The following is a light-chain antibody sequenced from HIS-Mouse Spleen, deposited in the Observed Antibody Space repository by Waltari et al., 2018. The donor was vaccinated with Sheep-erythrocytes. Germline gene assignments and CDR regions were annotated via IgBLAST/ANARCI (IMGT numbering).Light chain of an antibody. CDR3: QQSYSTPQFT. CDR2: AAS. J-gene: IGKJ3*01. V-gene: IGKV1-39*01. CDR1: QSLRSY. Sequence: DIQMTQSPSSLSATVGDRVTITCRASQSLRSYLNWYQQKPGKAPKLLIYAASSLQSGGPSRFSGSGSGTDFTLTISSLQPEDFATYYCQQSYSTPQFTFGPGTKVDIK.